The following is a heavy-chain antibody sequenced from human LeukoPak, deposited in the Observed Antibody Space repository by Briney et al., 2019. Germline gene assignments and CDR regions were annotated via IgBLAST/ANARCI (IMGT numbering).Heavy chain of an antibody. J-gene: IGHJ4*02. V-gene: IGHV1-46*01. CDR1: GYTFTGYY. CDR2: INPSGGST. Sequence: GASVKVSCKASGYTFTGYYMHWVRQAPGQGLEWMGIINPSGGSTSYAQKFQGRVTMTRDTSTSTVYMELSSLRSEDTAVYYCARERSGGGVVYWGQGTLVTVSS. D-gene: IGHD2-15*01. CDR3: ARERSGGGVVY.